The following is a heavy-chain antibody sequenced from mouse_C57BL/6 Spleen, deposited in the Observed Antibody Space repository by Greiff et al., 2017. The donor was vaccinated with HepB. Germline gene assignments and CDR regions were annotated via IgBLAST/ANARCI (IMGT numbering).Heavy chain of an antibody. CDR2: ISSGGSYT. Sequence: EVQVVESGGDLVKPGGSLKLSCAASGFTFSSYGMSWVRQTPDKRLEWVATISSGGSYTYYPDSVKGRFTISRDNAKNTLYLQMSSLKSEDTAMYYCARHSDSSYVDYWGQSTTLTVSS. CDR1: GFTFSSYG. CDR3: ARHSDSSYVDY. D-gene: IGHD1-1*01. J-gene: IGHJ2*01. V-gene: IGHV5-6*01.